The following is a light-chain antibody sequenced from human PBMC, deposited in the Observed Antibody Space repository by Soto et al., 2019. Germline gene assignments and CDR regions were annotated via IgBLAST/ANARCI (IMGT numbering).Light chain of an antibody. CDR1: QSISSW. J-gene: IGKJ5*01. Sequence: DIQMTQSPSTLSASVGDRVTITCRASQSISSWLAWYQQKPGKAPNLLIYMASTLESGVPSRFSGSGSGTEFTLTISSLQPEDFATYYCQQFNNYPPQITFGQGTRLEIK. CDR3: QQFNNYPPQIT. V-gene: IGKV1-5*03. CDR2: MAS.